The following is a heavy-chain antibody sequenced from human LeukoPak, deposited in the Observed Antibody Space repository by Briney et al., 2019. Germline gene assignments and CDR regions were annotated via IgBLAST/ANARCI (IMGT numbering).Heavy chain of an antibody. J-gene: IGHJ4*02. CDR2: INHSGST. CDR1: GGSFSGYY. D-gene: IGHD3-10*01. CDR3: ARVPRGGSGSVDY. Sequence: SETLSLTCAVYGGSFSGYYWSWIRQPPGKGLEWIGEINHSGSTNYNPSLKSRVTISVDTSKNQFSLKLSSVTAADTAVYYCARVPRGGSGSVDYWGQGTLVTVSS. V-gene: IGHV4-34*01.